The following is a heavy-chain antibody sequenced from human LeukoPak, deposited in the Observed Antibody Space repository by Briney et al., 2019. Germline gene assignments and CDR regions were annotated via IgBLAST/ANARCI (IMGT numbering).Heavy chain of an antibody. Sequence: GGSLRLSCAASGFTFSNYAMHWVRQAPGKGLEYVSAISTNGGSTYYANSVKGRFTISRDNSKNTLYLQMNSLRAEDTAVYFCAKDQVVPFDYWGQGTLVTVSS. D-gene: IGHD2-2*01. J-gene: IGHJ4*02. V-gene: IGHV3-64*01. CDR3: AKDQVVPFDY. CDR2: ISTNGGST. CDR1: GFTFSNYA.